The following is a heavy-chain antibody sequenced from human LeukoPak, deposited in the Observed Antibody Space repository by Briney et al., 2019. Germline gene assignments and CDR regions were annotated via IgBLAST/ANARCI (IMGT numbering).Heavy chain of an antibody. CDR1: GFTFSSYA. CDR3: ARDRGDTAIYDY. D-gene: IGHD5-18*01. V-gene: IGHV3-30-3*01. J-gene: IGHJ4*02. Sequence: GGSLRLSCAASGFTFSSYAMHWVRQAPGKGLEWVAVISYDGSNKYYADSVKGRFTISRDNSKNTLYLQMNSLRAEDTAVYYCARDRGDTAIYDYWGQGTLVTVSS. CDR2: ISYDGSNK.